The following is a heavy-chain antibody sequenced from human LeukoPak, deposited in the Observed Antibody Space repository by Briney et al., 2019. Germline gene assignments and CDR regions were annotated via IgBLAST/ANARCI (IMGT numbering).Heavy chain of an antibody. V-gene: IGHV3-21*01. CDR1: GFTFSSYS. Sequence: GGSLRLSCAASGFTFSSYSMNWVRQAPGKGLEWVSSISSSRSYIYYADSVKGRFTISRDESKNTMYLQLNSLRAEDTAVYYCARETGQRTFDYWGQGTLVTVSS. CDR3: ARETGQRTFDY. CDR2: ISSSRSYI. D-gene: IGHD1-1*01. J-gene: IGHJ4*02.